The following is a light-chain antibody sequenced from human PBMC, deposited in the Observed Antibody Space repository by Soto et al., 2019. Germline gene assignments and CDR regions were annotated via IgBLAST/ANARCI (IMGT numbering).Light chain of an antibody. CDR3: QQSHSVPFT. V-gene: IGKV1-39*01. CDR1: QSIGDY. J-gene: IGKJ3*01. CDR2: AAS. Sequence: DIQMTQSPLSLSASVGDRITITCRASQSIGDYVNWYQQRPGKAPKLLIFAASSLPSGVPSRFSGSGSGTDFTLAISSVQPEDYAIYHCQQSHSVPFTFGPGTKVHIE.